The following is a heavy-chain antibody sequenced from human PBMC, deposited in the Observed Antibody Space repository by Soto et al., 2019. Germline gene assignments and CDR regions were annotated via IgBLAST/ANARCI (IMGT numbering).Heavy chain of an antibody. V-gene: IGHV3-30-3*01. Sequence: QVQLVESGGGVVQPGRSLRLSCAASGFTFSSYAMQWVRQAPGKGLEWGAVIAYDGSNKYYADSVKGRFTISRDNSKNTLYLQMNSLRADDTAVYYCARDPGYCSCGSCYTDHNWFDPWGQGTLVTVSS. J-gene: IGHJ5*02. CDR3: ARDPGYCSCGSCYTDHNWFDP. CDR1: GFTFSSYA. CDR2: IAYDGSNK. D-gene: IGHD2-15*01.